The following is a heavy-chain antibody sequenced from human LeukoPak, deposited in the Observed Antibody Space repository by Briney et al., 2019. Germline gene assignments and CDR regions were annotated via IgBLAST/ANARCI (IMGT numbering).Heavy chain of an antibody. Sequence: GGSLRLSCAASGFTFSSYSMNWVRQAPGKGLEWVSSNSSSSSYIYYADSVKGRFTISRDNAKNSLYLQMNSLRAEDTAVYYCARTVASGYCSSTSCYSNAFDIWGQGTMVTVSS. CDR1: GFTFSSYS. V-gene: IGHV3-21*01. CDR2: NSSSSSYI. D-gene: IGHD2-2*02. J-gene: IGHJ3*02. CDR3: ARTVASGYCSSTSCYSNAFDI.